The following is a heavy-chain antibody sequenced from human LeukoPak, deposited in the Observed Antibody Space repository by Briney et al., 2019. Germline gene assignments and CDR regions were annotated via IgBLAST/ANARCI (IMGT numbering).Heavy chain of an antibody. V-gene: IGHV3-30*04. CDR2: ISYDGSDK. CDR3: ASGSLQWLVRWYFDY. J-gene: IGHJ4*02. CDR1: GFTFSSYA. Sequence: GRSLRLSCAASGFTFSSYAMHWVRQAPGKGLEWVAVISYDGSDKYYADSVRGRFTISRDNSKNTMYLQMNSLRAEDTAIYYCASGSLQWLVRWYFDYWGQGTLVTVSS. D-gene: IGHD6-19*01.